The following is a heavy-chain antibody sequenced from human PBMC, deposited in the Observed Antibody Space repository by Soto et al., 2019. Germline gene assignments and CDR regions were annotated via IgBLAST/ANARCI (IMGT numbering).Heavy chain of an antibody. J-gene: IGHJ3*02. V-gene: IGHV4-39*01. D-gene: IGHD3-9*01. CDR3: AGLNFDILPAYYAFDI. Sequence: ENLSVTRTVSCGSISSSNYYWGWIRQHPGKGLEWIGSIYYSGSTYYNPSLKSRVTISVDTSKNQFSLKLSSVTAADTAVYYCAGLNFDILPAYYAFDIWGQGTMVT. CDR1: CGSISSSNYY. CDR2: IYYSGST.